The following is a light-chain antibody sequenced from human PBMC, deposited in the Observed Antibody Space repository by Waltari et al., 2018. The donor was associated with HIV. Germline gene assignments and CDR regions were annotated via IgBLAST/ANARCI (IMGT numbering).Light chain of an antibody. V-gene: IGLV2-11*01. J-gene: IGLJ3*02. CDR2: AVI. CDR3: CSYAGTYTYVL. Sequence: QSALTQPRSVYGSPGQSVTISRTGTSSDAGGYASVSWYLQHPGKVPKLVIYAVIKRPSGVPDRFSGSKSGNTASLTISGLQTEDEADYFCCSYAGTYTYVLFGGGTKLTVL. CDR1: SSDAGGYAS.